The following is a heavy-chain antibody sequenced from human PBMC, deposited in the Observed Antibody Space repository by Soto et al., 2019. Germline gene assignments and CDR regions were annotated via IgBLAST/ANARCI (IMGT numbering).Heavy chain of an antibody. CDR1: GYDFTNYW. J-gene: IGHJ4*03. D-gene: IGHD6-13*01. CDR3: ARFRAPRRQLISMSFHL. V-gene: IGHV5-51*01. CDR2: IYPGDPDI. Sequence: GESLKISCNASGYDFTNYWIAWVRQTPGRGLEWMGMIYPGDPDIRYNPSFRGRVTISADKSITNAFVQWGNLKASDSAIYYCARFRAPRRQLISMSFHLWGLGTLVTVSS.